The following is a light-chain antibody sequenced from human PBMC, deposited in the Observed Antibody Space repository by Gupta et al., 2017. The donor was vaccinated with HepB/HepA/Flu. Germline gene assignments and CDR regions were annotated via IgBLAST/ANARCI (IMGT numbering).Light chain of an antibody. V-gene: IGLV2-23*02. CDR1: SSDVGSYKF. Sequence: QSALTQPASVSGSPGQSITISCPVTSSDVGSYKFVSWYQQHPGKAPKFMIYEVTRRPSGVSDRFSGSKSGNTASLTISGLQAEDEADYYCCSYAGNNTLIFGGGTKLSVL. J-gene: IGLJ2*01. CDR2: EVT. CDR3: CSYAGNNTLI.